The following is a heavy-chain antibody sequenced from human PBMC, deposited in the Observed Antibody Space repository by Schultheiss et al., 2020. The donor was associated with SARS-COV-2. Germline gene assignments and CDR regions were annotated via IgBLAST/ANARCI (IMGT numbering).Heavy chain of an antibody. Sequence: GESLKISCAASGFTFSSYCMSWVRQAPGKGLEWVAHIKQDGSKQYYLDSLKGRFIISRDNARNSLYLQADNLRDEDTAMYFCARGCGRPSCPYYYDNWGQGTLVTVSS. V-gene: IGHV3-7*05. CDR3: ARGCGRPSCPYYYDN. CDR2: IKQDGSKQ. J-gene: IGHJ4*02. CDR1: GFTFSSYC. D-gene: IGHD2-2*01.